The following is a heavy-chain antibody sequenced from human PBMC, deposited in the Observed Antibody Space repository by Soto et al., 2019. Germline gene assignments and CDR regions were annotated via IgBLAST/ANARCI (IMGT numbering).Heavy chain of an antibody. Sequence: GASVKVSCKASGYTFTSXGISWVRQAPGQGLEWMGWISAYNGNTNYAQKLQGRVTMTTDTSTSTAYMELRSLRSDDTAVYYCARDKSETAWGLTILEDAFDIWGQGTMVTVSS. CDR1: GYTFTSXG. J-gene: IGHJ3*02. CDR3: ARDKSETAWGLTILEDAFDI. V-gene: IGHV1-18*01. D-gene: IGHD3-3*01. CDR2: ISAYNGNT.